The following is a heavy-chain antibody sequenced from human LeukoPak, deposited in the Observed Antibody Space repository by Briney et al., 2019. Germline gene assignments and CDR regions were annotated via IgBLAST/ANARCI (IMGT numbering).Heavy chain of an antibody. V-gene: IGHV4-34*01. CDR2: INHSGST. D-gene: IGHD6-13*01. CDR3: ARSWGPYAFDI. Sequence: SETLSLTCAVYGGSFSGYYWSWIRQPPGKGLEWIGEINHSGSTNYNPSLKSRVTMSVDTSKNQFSLKLSSVTAADTAVYYCARSWGPYAFDIWGQGTMVTVSS. CDR1: GGSFSGYY. J-gene: IGHJ3*02.